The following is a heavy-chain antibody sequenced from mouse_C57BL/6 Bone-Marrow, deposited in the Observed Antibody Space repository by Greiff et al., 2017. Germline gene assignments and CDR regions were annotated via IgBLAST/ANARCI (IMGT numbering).Heavy chain of an antibody. V-gene: IGHV5-16*01. CDR3: ARAGYYGSSGFAY. CDR2: INYDGSST. D-gene: IGHD1-1*01. J-gene: IGHJ3*01. Sequence: EVMLVESEGGLVQPGSSMKLSCTASGFTFSDYYMAWVRQVPEKGLEWVANINYDGSSTYYLDSLKSRFIISRDNAKNILYLQMSSLKSEDTATYYCARAGYYGSSGFAYWGQGTLVTVSA. CDR1: GFTFSDYY.